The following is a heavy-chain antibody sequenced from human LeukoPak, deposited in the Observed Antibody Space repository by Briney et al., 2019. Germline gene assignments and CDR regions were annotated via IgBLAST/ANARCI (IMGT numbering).Heavy chain of an antibody. CDR2: IWYDGSSK. CDR1: GFTFSSYG. CDR3: ARSVEFDY. J-gene: IGHJ4*02. V-gene: IGHV3-33*01. Sequence: PGGSLRLSCAASGFTFSSYGMHWVRQAPGKGLEWVAVIWYDGSSKYYADSVKGRFTISRDNSKDTLYLQMNSLRAEDTAVYYCARSVEFDYWGQGTLVTVSS.